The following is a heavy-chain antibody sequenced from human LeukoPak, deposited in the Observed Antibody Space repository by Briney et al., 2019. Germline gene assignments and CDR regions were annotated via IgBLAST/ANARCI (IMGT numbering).Heavy chain of an antibody. J-gene: IGHJ4*02. V-gene: IGHV3-30*03. Sequence: PGGPLTLSCVASGYSFSNHGMHWARQATGKGLEWVSVIARDGGAKFYADSVKRRFTPSRNDPKTMFFLQMNFLTVEDTAIYYCAREATWGQWYFDHWGQGTPVTVSS. D-gene: IGHD6-19*01. CDR2: IARDGGAK. CDR1: GYSFSNHG. CDR3: AREATWGQWYFDH.